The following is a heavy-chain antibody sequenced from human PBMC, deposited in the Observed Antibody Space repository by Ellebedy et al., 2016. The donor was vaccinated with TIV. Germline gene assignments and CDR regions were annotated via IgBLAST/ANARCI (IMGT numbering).Heavy chain of an antibody. J-gene: IGHJ5*02. CDR1: GFSLNTSTVG. V-gene: IGHV2-5*01. CDR2: IYSNGDK. CDR3: AHRRRGVAVSGTNTWFDP. D-gene: IGHD6-13*01. Sequence: SGPTLVKPTQTLTLTCTFSGFSLNTSTVGVGWIRQPPGKALEWLAVIYSNGDKRYSPSLKTRLTITKDTSKNQVVLTMANMDPVDTATYYCAHRRRGVAVSGTNTWFDPWGLGTLVTVSS.